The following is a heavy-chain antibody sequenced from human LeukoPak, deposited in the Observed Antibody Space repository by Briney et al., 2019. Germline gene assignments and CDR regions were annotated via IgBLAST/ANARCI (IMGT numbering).Heavy chain of an antibody. J-gene: IGHJ5*02. CDR1: GFAFGDYG. CDR3: ATWGSPISGSGSSRWFDP. D-gene: IGHD3-10*01. Sequence: GGSLRLSCSASGFAFGDYGMTWFRQAPGKGLEWVAFIRSKGYGEITEYGASVKGRFTISRDDSKSIAYLDMNSLKTEDTAVYYCATWGSPISGSGSSRWFDPWGQGTLVTVSS. V-gene: IGHV3-49*03. CDR2: IRSKGYGEIT.